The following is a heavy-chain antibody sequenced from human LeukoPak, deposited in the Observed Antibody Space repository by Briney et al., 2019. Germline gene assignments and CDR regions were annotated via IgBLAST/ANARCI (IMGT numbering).Heavy chain of an antibody. D-gene: IGHD2-2*01. Sequence: GGSLRLSCAASGFTVSSNYMSWVRQAPGKGLEWVSVIYSGGSTYYADSVKGRFTISRDNSKNTLYLQMNSLRAEDTAVYYCARRYCSSTYCGYFDYWGQGTLVTVSS. V-gene: IGHV3-66*02. CDR1: GFTVSSNY. J-gene: IGHJ4*02. CDR3: ARRYCSSTYCGYFDY. CDR2: IYSGGST.